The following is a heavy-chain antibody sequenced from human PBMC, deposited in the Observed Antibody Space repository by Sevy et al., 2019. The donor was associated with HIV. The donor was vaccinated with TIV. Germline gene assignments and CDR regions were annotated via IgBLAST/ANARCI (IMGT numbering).Heavy chain of an antibody. D-gene: IGHD1-26*01. J-gene: IGHJ5*02. CDR2: LGGSGDTT. Sequence: GGSLRLSCAASGFTFSSYAMTWVRQAPEKGLEWVSALGGSGDTTYYADSVKGRFTISSDNSQNILYLQMNSLRVEETAVYYCARVGGWEVGSLDNWFDPWGLGTLVTVSS. CDR1: GFTFSSYA. V-gene: IGHV3-23*01. CDR3: ARVGGWEVGSLDNWFDP.